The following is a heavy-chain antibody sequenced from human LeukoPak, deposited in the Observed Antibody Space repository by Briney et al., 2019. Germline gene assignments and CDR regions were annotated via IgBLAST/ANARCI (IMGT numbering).Heavy chain of an antibody. CDR1: GGSFSGYY. Sequence: SETLSLTCAVYGGSFSGYYWSWIRQPPGKGLEWIGEINHSGSTNYNPSLKSRVTISVDTYKNQFSLKLSSVTAADTAVYYCARVWFGELSAFDPWGQGTLVTVSS. D-gene: IGHD3-10*01. CDR2: INHSGST. CDR3: ARVWFGELSAFDP. V-gene: IGHV4-34*01. J-gene: IGHJ5*02.